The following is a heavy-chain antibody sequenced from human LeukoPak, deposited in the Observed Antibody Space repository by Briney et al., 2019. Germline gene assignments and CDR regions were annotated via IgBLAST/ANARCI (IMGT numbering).Heavy chain of an antibody. D-gene: IGHD3-22*01. CDR1: GGSISSGGYY. Sequence: SETLSLTCTVSGGSISSGGYYWSWIRQHSGKGLEWIGYIYYSGSTYYNPSLKSRVTISVDTSKNQFSLKLSSVTAADTAVYYCARVRYDSSGYYFDYWGQGTLVTVSS. J-gene: IGHJ4*02. CDR2: IYYSGST. V-gene: IGHV4-31*03. CDR3: ARVRYDSSGYYFDY.